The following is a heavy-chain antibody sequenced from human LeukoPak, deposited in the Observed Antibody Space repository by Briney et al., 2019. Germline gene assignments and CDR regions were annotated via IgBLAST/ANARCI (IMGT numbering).Heavy chain of an antibody. D-gene: IGHD1-14*01. CDR2: ISGNGGYT. CDR1: GFTFTSYA. J-gene: IGHJ4*02. CDR3: AKGPERSNRGYSDY. V-gene: IGHV3-23*01. Sequence: GGSLRLSCASSGFTFTSYAMNWVRQAPGKGLEWVSGISGNGGYTYYADSVKGRFTISRDNSKKMLYLQMNSLRAEDTAVYYCAKGPERSNRGYSDYWGQGTLVTVSS.